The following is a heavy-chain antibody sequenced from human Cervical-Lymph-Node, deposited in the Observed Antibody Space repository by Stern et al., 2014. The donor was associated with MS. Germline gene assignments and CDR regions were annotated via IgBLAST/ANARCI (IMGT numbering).Heavy chain of an antibody. CDR2: IRNNGRGYTT. D-gene: IGHD1-1*01. J-gene: IGHJ3*02. Sequence: EVQLVESGGGLVQPGGSLRLSCVVSGFIFSDYHMDWVRQAPGKGLEWNARIRNNGRGYTTAYIAPVRCRFSSSRDASSDSLSLQMSSLKTEDTAVYYCVRSPIGNVLDIWGQGTMVTVSS. V-gene: IGHV3-72*01. CDR1: GFIFSDYH. CDR3: VRSPIGNVLDI.